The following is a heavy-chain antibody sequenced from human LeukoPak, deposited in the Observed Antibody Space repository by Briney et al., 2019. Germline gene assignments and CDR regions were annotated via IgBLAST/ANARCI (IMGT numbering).Heavy chain of an antibody. CDR1: GDSVSSGNYF. V-gene: IGHV4-39*01. CDR2: INYLGST. CDR3: ARLSKGRYFDYIFDY. D-gene: IGHD3-9*01. Sequence: KPSETLSLTCSVSGDSVSSGNYFWGWIRQPPGKGLEWIGNINYLGSTAYNPPLKSRVTMSVHTSKNQFSLKMTSVTAADTAVYYCARLSKGRYFDYIFDYWGQGTLVTVSS. J-gene: IGHJ4*02.